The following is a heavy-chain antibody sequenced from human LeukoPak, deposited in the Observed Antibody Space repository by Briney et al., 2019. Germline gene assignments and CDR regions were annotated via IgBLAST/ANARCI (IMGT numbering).Heavy chain of an antibody. CDR1: VGTFSSYA. Sequence: SVKVSRKSSVGTFSSYAMSWVRQAPGQGLEWVGGIIPIFGKANYAQKFQGRVTITADESTSTACMGLSSLRSEDTAVYYCARYATGTTVLGYYYSYMDVWGKGTTVTVSS. V-gene: IGHV1-69*13. J-gene: IGHJ6*03. D-gene: IGHD1-7*01. CDR2: IIPIFGKA. CDR3: ARYATGTTVLGYYYSYMDV.